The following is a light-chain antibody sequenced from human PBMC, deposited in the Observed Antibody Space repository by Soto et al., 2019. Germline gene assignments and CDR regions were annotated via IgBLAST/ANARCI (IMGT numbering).Light chain of an antibody. CDR3: QSYDSSLSAHVV. CDR2: EVS. V-gene: IGLV2-8*01. Sequence: QSALTQPPSASGSPGQSVTISCTGTSSDVGGYNYVSWYQQHPGKAPKLMIYEVSKWASGVPDRFSGSKSGSAASLTVSGLQAEDEADYYCQSYDSSLSAHVVFGGGTKLTVL. J-gene: IGLJ2*01. CDR1: SSDVGGYNY.